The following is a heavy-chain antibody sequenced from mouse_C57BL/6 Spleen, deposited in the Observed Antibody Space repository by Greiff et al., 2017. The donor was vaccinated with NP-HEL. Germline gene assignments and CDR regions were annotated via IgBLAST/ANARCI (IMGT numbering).Heavy chain of an antibody. CDR2: INPNNGGT. CDR3: AITYYSNYGFAY. CDR1: GYTFTDYY. D-gene: IGHD2-5*01. Sequence: EVQLQQSGPELVKPGASVKISCKASGYTFTDYYMNWVKQSHGKSLEWIGDINPNNGGTSYNQKFKGKATLTVDKSSSTAYMELRSLTSEDSAVYYCAITYYSNYGFAYWGQGTLVTVSA. J-gene: IGHJ3*01. V-gene: IGHV1-26*01.